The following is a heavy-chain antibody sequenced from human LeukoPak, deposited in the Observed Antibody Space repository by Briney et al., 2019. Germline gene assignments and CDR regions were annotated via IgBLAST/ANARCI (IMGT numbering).Heavy chain of an antibody. D-gene: IGHD3-10*01. V-gene: IGHV3-48*03. CDR3: ARLGYYGSGSPLDAFDI. Sequence: PGGSLRLSCAASGFTFSSYEMNWVHQAPGKGLEWVSYISSSGSTIYYADSVKGRFTISRDNAKNSLYLQMNSLRAEDTAVYYCARLGYYGSGSPLDAFDIWGQGTMVTVSS. CDR1: GFTFSSYE. J-gene: IGHJ3*02. CDR2: ISSSGSTI.